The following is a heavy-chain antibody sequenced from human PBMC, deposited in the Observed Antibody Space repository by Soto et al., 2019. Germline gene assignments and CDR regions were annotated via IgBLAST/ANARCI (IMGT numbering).Heavy chain of an antibody. CDR1: GFSFSSYA. J-gene: IGHJ6*02. CDR3: ARAPPRGIVAPGTWGSGMDF. V-gene: IGHV3-30-3*01. CDR2: ISYDGNNK. D-gene: IGHD6-13*01. Sequence: QVQVVESGGGVVQPGRSLRLSCAASGFSFSSYAMHWVRQAPGKGLEWVAVISYDGNNKYYADSVKGRITISRDSSKNMVYLQMNSLRPEDTAVYYCARAPPRGIVAPGTWGSGMDFWGQGTTVTVSS.